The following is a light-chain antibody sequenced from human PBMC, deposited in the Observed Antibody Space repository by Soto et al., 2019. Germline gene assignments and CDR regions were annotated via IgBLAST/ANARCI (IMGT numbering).Light chain of an antibody. CDR3: QQYHSYGWT. V-gene: IGKV1-5*03. Sequence: DIQMTQSPSTLSASVGDRVTITCRASQTINNWLAWYQQKPGKAPKILISKASSLESGVPSRFSGSGSGTEFTLSISSLQPDDFATYYCQQYHSYGWTFGQGTKVEIK. CDR2: KAS. J-gene: IGKJ1*01. CDR1: QTINNW.